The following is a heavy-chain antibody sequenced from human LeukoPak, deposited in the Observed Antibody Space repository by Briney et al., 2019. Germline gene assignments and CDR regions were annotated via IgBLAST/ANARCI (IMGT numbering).Heavy chain of an antibody. V-gene: IGHV4-59*01. CDR2: IYYSGSN. CDR3: ARDYHSGWYVYFDY. J-gene: IGHJ4*02. Sequence: KPSETLSLTCTVSGGSISSYYWSWIRHPPGKGLEGIGYIYYSGSNNYNPSLKSRVTILVDTSKKQFSLKLSSVTAADTAVYYCARDYHSGWYVYFDYWGQGTLVTVSS. CDR1: GGSISSYY. D-gene: IGHD6-19*01.